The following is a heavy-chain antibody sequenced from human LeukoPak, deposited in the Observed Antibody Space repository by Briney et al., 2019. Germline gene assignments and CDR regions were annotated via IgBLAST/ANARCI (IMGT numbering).Heavy chain of an antibody. J-gene: IGHJ4*02. Sequence: SETLSLTCTVSGGSITSSSYYWDWIRQPPGKGLEWIGSLSYGGSTHYNPSLKSRVTISVDTSKNQFSLKLSSVTAADTAVYYCARSPGDILTGYLDYWGQGTLVTVSS. CDR2: LSYGGST. V-gene: IGHV4-39*01. D-gene: IGHD3-9*01. CDR3: ARSPGDILTGYLDY. CDR1: GGSITSSSYY.